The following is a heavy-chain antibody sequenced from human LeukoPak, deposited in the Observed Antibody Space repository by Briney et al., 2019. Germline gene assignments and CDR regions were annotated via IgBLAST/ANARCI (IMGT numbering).Heavy chain of an antibody. CDR3: ARESPRSAYYYGDDAFDI. Sequence: GASVKVSCMASGYNFTGYYMHWVRQAPGQGLAWMGWISPNSGGPTYAHKFQGRVTMTRETSISTAYMELSRLRSDDTAVYYCARESPRSAYYYGDDAFDIWGQGTMVTVSP. J-gene: IGHJ3*02. CDR2: ISPNSGGP. CDR1: GYNFTGYY. D-gene: IGHD3-22*01. V-gene: IGHV1-2*07.